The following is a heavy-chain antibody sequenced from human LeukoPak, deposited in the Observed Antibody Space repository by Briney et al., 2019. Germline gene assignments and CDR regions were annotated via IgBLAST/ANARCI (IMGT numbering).Heavy chain of an antibody. CDR2: IFPGGSES. CDR1: GYTFTSYR. V-gene: IGHV5-51*01. Sequence: GESLKISCEGSGYTFTSYRIGWVRQVPGKGLEWMGVIFPGGSESRYSPSFQGQVTFSADKSIGTAYLQWNSLEVSDTAIYYCARFSVQNYGVGPDYWGQGTQVTVSS. CDR3: ARFSVQNYGVGPDY. D-gene: IGHD4-17*01. J-gene: IGHJ4*02.